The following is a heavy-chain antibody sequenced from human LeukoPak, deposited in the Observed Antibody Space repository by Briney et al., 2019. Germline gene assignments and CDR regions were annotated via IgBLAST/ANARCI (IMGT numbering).Heavy chain of an antibody. V-gene: IGHV3-64*01. Sequence: PGGSLRLSCAASGFTFSRSAMRCVRQAPGEGLEYVSPISSNGGSTHYAHSVRGRFTMSRDNSKNTLYLQMGSLRAEAMAVYYCARDRAAVAGTYYMDVWGKGTTVTVSS. CDR3: ARDRAAVAGTYYMDV. J-gene: IGHJ6*03. CDR2: ISSNGGST. CDR1: GFTFSRSA. D-gene: IGHD6-19*01.